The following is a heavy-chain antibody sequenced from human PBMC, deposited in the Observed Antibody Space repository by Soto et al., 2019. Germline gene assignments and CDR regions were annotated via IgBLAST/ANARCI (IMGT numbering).Heavy chain of an antibody. V-gene: IGHV3-66*01. CDR3: ATYSGYDSLRYYYYYMDV. D-gene: IGHD5-12*01. CDR2: IYSGGST. CDR1: GFTVSSNY. Sequence: GGSLRLSCAASGFTVSSNYMSWVRQAPGKGLEWVSVIYSGGSTYYADSVKGRFTISRDNSKNTLYLQMNSLRAEDTAVYYCATYSGYDSLRYYYYYMDVWGKGTTVTVSS. J-gene: IGHJ6*03.